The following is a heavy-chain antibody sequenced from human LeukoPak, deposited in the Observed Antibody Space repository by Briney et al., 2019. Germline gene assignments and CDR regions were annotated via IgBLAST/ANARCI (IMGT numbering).Heavy chain of an antibody. CDR1: GINFNYSA. Sequence: PGGSLRLSCAASGINFNYSAFIWVRQAPGKGLEWVSSISGSGGRTYYADYLKGRFIISRDNSRNTVDLQLNSLRADDTAVYYCAKGLAGWSAYLGNYYMDLWGKGTTVSVSS. CDR3: AKGLAGWSAYLGNYYMDL. V-gene: IGHV3-23*01. J-gene: IGHJ6*03. CDR2: ISGSGGRT. D-gene: IGHD3-3*01.